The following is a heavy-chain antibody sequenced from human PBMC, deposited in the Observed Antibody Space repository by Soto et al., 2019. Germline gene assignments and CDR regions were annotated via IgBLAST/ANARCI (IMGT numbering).Heavy chain of an antibody. CDR1: GFTFSSYG. D-gene: IGHD3-9*01. V-gene: IGHV3-30*18. Sequence: GGSLRLSCAASGFTFSSYGMHWVRQAPGKGLEWVAVISYDGSNKYYADSVKGRFTISRDNSKNTLYLQMNSLRAEDTAVYYCAKATPTLRYFDWSYDASDIWGQGTMVTVSS. CDR2: ISYDGSNK. CDR3: AKATPTLRYFDWSYDASDI. J-gene: IGHJ3*02.